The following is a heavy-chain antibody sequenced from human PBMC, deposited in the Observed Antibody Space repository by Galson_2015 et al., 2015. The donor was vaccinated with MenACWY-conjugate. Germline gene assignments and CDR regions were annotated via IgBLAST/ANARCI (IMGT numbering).Heavy chain of an antibody. Sequence: SLRLSCAASGFTFSNYAMTWVRQAPGKGLEWVSAFTGSGTATYYADSVKGRFTISRDNFKNTLYLQMNSLRAEDTAVYYCASDWRGCGDCPTSEVPGPGTRVTVS. V-gene: IGHV3-23*01. CDR3: ASDWRGCGDCPTSEV. CDR1: GFTFSNYA. CDR2: FTGSGTAT. D-gene: IGHD2-21*01. J-gene: IGHJ3*01.